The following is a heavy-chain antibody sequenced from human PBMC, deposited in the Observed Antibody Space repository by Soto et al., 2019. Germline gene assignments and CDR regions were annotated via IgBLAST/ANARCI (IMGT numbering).Heavy chain of an antibody. CDR2: ISDYTGNT. Sequence: QVQLVQSGAEVKKAGASVKVSCKASGYTFSSYGISWVRQAPGQGLEWMGWISDYTGNTHYAQKFQGRLIMTTDTYTRTASMELRGLRSDDTAVYFCARAGYYSGSGTYSPPRYYGMDVWGQGTTVTVSS. D-gene: IGHD3-10*01. J-gene: IGHJ6*02. CDR1: GYTFSSYG. CDR3: ARAGYYSGSGTYSPPRYYGMDV. V-gene: IGHV1-18*01.